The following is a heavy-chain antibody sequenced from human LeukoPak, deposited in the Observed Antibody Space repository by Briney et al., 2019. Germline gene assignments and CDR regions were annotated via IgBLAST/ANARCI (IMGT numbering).Heavy chain of an antibody. V-gene: IGHV4-59*01. CDR2: FYDTRSP. J-gene: IGHJ4*02. CDR3: ARGRGSLTY. CDR1: GGSISLYY. D-gene: IGHD3-10*01. Sequence: SETQSLTCTVSGGSISLYYWSWIRQPPGKGLEGIGYFYDTRSPKYNPSLERRVTISVDMSRNQFSLNLTSVTAADTAVYYCARGRGSLTYWGQGTLATVSS.